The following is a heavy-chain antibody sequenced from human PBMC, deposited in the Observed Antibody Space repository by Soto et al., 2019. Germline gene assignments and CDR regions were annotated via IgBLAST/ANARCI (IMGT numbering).Heavy chain of an antibody. D-gene: IGHD3-10*01. V-gene: IGHV3-11*06. CDR3: ARTSSRGALDS. CDR1: GFTFSDYY. J-gene: IGHJ3*02. Sequence: QVQLVESGGGLVKPGGSLRLSCSASGFTFSDYYMSWIRQSPGKGLGWVSYISSSSNYTNFADSVNGRFTISRDNAKNSLYLQMNSLRAEDAAVYYCARTSSRGALDSWGQGTMVTVSS. CDR2: ISSSSNYT.